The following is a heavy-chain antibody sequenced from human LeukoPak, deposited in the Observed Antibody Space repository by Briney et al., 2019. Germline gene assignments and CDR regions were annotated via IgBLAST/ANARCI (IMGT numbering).Heavy chain of an antibody. Sequence: GGSLRLSCAASGFTFSSIAMTWVRQAPGKGLEWVSTIRSNGETTYYADSVKGRFTVSRDNSKDTLYLQMNSLRAEDTAIYYCARDIELSAWGLGTMVTVSS. V-gene: IGHV3-23*01. D-gene: IGHD3-16*02. J-gene: IGHJ3*01. CDR3: ARDIELSA. CDR1: GFTFSSIA. CDR2: IRSNGETT.